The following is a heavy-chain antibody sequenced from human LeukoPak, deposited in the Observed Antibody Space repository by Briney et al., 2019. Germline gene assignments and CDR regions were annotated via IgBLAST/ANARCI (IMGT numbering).Heavy chain of an antibody. CDR3: AKDKSYDFWSGFYGSAYYYGMDV. J-gene: IGHJ6*02. D-gene: IGHD3-3*01. V-gene: IGHV1-18*01. CDR1: GYSFSSYG. CDR2: ISGKNGHT. Sequence: GASVKVSCKASGYSFSSYGISWVRQAPGQGLEWMGWISGKNGHTNYAQKFQGRVTMTTDTSTSNAYMEVRSLTSDDTAVYYCAKDKSYDFWSGFYGSAYYYGMDVWGQGTTVIVSS.